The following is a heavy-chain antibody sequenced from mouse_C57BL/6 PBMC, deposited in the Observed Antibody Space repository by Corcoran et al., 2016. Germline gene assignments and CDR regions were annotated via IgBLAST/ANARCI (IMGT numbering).Heavy chain of an antibody. CDR1: GYTFTTYG. CDR2: INTYSGVP. V-gene: IGHV9-3*01. Sequence: QIQLVQSGPELKKPGETVKISCKAAGYTFTTYGMSWVKQAPGKGLKWLGWINTYSGVPTYADDFKGRFAFSLETSASTAYLQINNLKNEDTATYFCARWLPHYFDYWGQGTTLTVSS. J-gene: IGHJ2*01. D-gene: IGHD2-2*01. CDR3: ARWLPHYFDY.